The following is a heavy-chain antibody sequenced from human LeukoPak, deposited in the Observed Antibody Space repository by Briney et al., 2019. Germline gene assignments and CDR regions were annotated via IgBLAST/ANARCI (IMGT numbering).Heavy chain of an antibody. D-gene: IGHD4-4*01. V-gene: IGHV1-18*01. CDR2: ISAYNGNT. CDR3: ARSDVTRGRTATVGAY. CDR1: GYTFTSYG. Sequence: ASVKVSCKASGYTFTSYGISWVRQAPGQGLEWMGWISAYNGNTNYAQKLQGRVTMTTDTSTSTAYMELRSLRSDDTAVYYCARSDVTRGRTATVGAYWGQGTLVTVSS. J-gene: IGHJ4*02.